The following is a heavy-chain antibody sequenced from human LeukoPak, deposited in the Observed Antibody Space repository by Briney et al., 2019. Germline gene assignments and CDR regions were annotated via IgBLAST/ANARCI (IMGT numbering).Heavy chain of an antibody. V-gene: IGHV3-9*01. CDR2: ISWNSGSI. D-gene: IGHD3-22*01. Sequence: GRSLRLSCAASGFTFDDYAMHWVRQAPGKGLEWVSGISWNSGSIGYADSVKGRFTISRDNAKNSLYLQMDSLRAEDTALYHCARTSSYYDSSGYYSYYFDYWGQGTLVTVSS. CDR3: ARTSSYYDSSGYYSYYFDY. CDR1: GFTFDDYA. J-gene: IGHJ4*02.